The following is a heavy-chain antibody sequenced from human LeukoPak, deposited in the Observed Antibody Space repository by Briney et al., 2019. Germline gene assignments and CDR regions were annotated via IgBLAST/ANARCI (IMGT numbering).Heavy chain of an antibody. CDR3: AKDITAAAGILGY. V-gene: IGHV3-9*01. CDR1: GFTFDDYA. J-gene: IGHJ4*02. Sequence: GRSLRLSCAASGFTFDDYAMHWVRQAPGKGLEWVSGISWNSGSIGYADSVKGRFTISRDNAKNSLYLQMNSLRAEDTALYYCAKDITAAAGILGYWGQGTLVTVSS. D-gene: IGHD6-13*01. CDR2: ISWNSGSI.